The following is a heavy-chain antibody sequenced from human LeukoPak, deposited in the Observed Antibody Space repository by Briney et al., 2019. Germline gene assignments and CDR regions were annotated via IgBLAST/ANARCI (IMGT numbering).Heavy chain of an antibody. D-gene: IGHD6-13*01. J-gene: IGHJ1*01. CDR3: ARGIALVGTYSAEYFQH. V-gene: IGHV4-31*03. CDR1: GGSISSGAYY. CDR2: IYDSGST. Sequence: SETLSLTCTVSGGSISSGAYYWTWIRQHPGRGLEWIGYIYDSGSTYYNPSLKSRVSISVDTSKNQFSLRLTSVTAADTAVYYCARGIALVGTYSAEYFQHWGQGTLVTVSS.